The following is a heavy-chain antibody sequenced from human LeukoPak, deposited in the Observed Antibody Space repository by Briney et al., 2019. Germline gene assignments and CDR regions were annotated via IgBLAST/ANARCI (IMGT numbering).Heavy chain of an antibody. V-gene: IGHV1-69*06. D-gene: IGHD5-18*01. Sequence: SVKVSCKAAGGTFSSYAISWVRQAPGQGLEWMGGIIPIFGTANYAQKFQGRVTITADKSTSTAYMELSSLRSEDTAVYYCATREEDTAMVTGYWGQGTLVTVSS. CDR3: ATREEDTAMVTGY. J-gene: IGHJ4*02. CDR2: IIPIFGTA. CDR1: GGTFSSYA.